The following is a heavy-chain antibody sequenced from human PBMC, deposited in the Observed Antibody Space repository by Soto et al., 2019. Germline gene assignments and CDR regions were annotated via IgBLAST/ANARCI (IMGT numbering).Heavy chain of an antibody. CDR3: AKAPATSSGWYSSPEYYFDY. V-gene: IGHV3-23*01. Sequence: PGGSLRLSCAASGFSFSSYAMSWVRQAPGKGLEWVSGISGSDSRTYYADSVKGRFTISRDNSKNTLYLQMDSLRAEDTAVYFCAKAPATSSGWYSSPEYYFDYWGQGTLVTAPQ. CDR1: GFSFSSYA. J-gene: IGHJ4*02. D-gene: IGHD6-19*01. CDR2: ISGSDSRT.